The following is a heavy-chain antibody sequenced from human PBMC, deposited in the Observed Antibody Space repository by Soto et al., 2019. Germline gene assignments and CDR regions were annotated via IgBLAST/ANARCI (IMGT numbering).Heavy chain of an antibody. CDR3: TTGPTYYYYGMDV. V-gene: IGHV3-15*01. J-gene: IGHJ6*02. CDR1: GFTFSNAW. CDR2: IKSKTDGGTT. Sequence: AGGSLRLSCAASGFTFSNAWMSWVRQAPGKGLEWVGRIKSKTDGGTTDYAAPVKGRFTISRDDSKNTLYLQMNSLKTEDTAVYYCTTGPTYYYYGMDVWGQGTTVTVSS.